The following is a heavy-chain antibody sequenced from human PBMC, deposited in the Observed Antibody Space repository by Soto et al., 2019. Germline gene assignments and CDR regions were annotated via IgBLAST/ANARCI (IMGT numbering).Heavy chain of an antibody. J-gene: IGHJ6*02. CDR2: IYTSGST. CDR3: AGSILTGYRAYYYYGMDV. Sequence: PSETLSLTCTVSGGSISSYYWGWIRQPAGKGLEWIGRIYTSGSTNYNPSLKSRVTMSVDTSKNQFSLKLSSVTAADTAVYYCAGSILTGYRAYYYYGMDVWGQGTTVTVSS. CDR1: GGSISSYY. V-gene: IGHV4-4*07. D-gene: IGHD3-9*01.